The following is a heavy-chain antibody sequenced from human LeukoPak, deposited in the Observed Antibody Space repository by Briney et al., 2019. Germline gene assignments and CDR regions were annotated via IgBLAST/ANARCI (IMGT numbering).Heavy chain of an antibody. CDR3: TTGLRAADTN. Sequence: VTPGGSLILSCAASGFTFSNTWRGWVRQAQGRGGEWVGRIKRKTDVRTTDYAAPVKGTFTISRDDSKNTLYLQMNSLKTEDTAVYYCTTGLRAADTNWGLGTLVTVSS. D-gene: IGHD6-13*01. CDR2: IKRKTDVRTT. J-gene: IGHJ4*02. CDR1: GFTFSNTW. V-gene: IGHV3-15*01.